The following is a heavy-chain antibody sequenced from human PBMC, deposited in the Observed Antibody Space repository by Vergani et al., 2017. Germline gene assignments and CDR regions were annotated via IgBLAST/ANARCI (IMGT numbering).Heavy chain of an antibody. J-gene: IGHJ4*02. CDR3: ARERNQQEYYFDY. CDR2: NNAGNGNT. Sequence: QVQLVQSGAEVKKPGASGKVSCKASGYTFTSYAMHWVRQAPGQRLEWMGWNNAGNGNTKFSQKFQGRVTITRDTSASTAYMELNSLSSEDTAGYYCARERNQQEYYFDYWGQGTLVTVSS. V-gene: IGHV1-3*01. CDR1: GYTFTSYA. D-gene: IGHD2-2*01.